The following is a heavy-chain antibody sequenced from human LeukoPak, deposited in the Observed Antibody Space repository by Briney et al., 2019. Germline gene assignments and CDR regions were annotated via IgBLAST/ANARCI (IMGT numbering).Heavy chain of an antibody. J-gene: IGHJ4*02. CDR3: ARENGYRYDY. CDR1: GGSITSYY. Sequence: SETLSLACTVSGGSITSYYWTWIRQPPGKGLEWIGSIYYSGSTNYNPSPKSRVTISVDTSKTQFSLKLSSVTAADTALYYCARENGYRYDYWGQRTLVTVSS. D-gene: IGHD5-18*01. V-gene: IGHV4-59*01. CDR2: IYYSGST.